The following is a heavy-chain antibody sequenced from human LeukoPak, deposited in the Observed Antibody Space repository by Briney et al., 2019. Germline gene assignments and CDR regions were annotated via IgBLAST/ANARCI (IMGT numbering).Heavy chain of an antibody. CDR3: ARERTVTTYDY. D-gene: IGHD4-17*01. V-gene: IGHV3-43*01. CDR2: ITWDGGST. CDR1: GFTFDDYT. J-gene: IGHJ4*02. Sequence: GGSLRLSCAASGFTFDDYTMHWVRQAPGKGLEWVSLITWDGGSTYYADSVKGRFTISRDNAKNSLYLQISSLKAEDTAVYYCARERTVTTYDYWGQGTLVTVSS.